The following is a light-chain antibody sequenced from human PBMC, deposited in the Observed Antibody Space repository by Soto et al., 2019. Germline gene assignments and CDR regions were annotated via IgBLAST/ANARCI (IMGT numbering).Light chain of an antibody. Sequence: QSALAQPASVSGSPGQSITISCTGTSSDVGRYNLVSWYQQHPGKAPKLVIYEDVKRPSGVPDRFSGSKSGNTASLTISGLQAADEADYYCSLYTSENAYVFGTGTKLTVL. V-gene: IGLV2-14*02. CDR2: EDV. CDR1: SSDVGRYNL. CDR3: SLYTSENAYV. J-gene: IGLJ1*01.